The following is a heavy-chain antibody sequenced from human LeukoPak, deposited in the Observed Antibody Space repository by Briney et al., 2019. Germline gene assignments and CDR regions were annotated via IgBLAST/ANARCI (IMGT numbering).Heavy chain of an antibody. CDR2: ISGSGGST. D-gene: IGHD4-17*01. Sequence: PGGSLRLSCAASGSTFSSYAMSWVRQAPGKGLEWVSAISGSGGSTYYADSVKGRFTISRDNSKNTLYLQMNSLRAEDTAVYYCAKADYGDYVEYFDYWGQGTLVTVSS. V-gene: IGHV3-23*01. CDR3: AKADYGDYVEYFDY. J-gene: IGHJ4*02. CDR1: GSTFSSYA.